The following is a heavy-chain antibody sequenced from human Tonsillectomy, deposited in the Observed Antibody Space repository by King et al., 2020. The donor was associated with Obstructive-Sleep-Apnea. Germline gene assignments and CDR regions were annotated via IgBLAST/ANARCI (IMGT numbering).Heavy chain of an antibody. V-gene: IGHV4-39*07. CDR2: ISYSGST. J-gene: IGHJ3*02. D-gene: IGHD5-18*01. Sequence: LQLQESGPGLVKPSETLSLTCSVSGDSISSNSYYWGWIRQPPGKELEWIGSISYSGSTYYNPSLKSRVTISIDTSKNQFSLKLSSVTAADTAVYYCARDQGVTYLRDAFDIWGQGTMVTVSS. CDR1: GDSISSNSYY. CDR3: ARDQGVTYLRDAFDI.